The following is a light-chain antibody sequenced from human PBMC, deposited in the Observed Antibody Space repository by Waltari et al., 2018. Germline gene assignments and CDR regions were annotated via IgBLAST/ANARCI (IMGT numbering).Light chain of an antibody. CDR3: QAWDSSTYVV. V-gene: IGLV3-1*01. CDR2: QDD. Sequence: SYELTQPLSVSVSPGQTPSITCSGDKLGNQFLSWYQQRPGPSPILLIYQDDRRPSGIPERFSASNSGNTATLAISGTQPLDDAVYYCQAWDSSTYVVFGGGTKLTIL. J-gene: IGLJ2*01. CDR1: KLGNQF.